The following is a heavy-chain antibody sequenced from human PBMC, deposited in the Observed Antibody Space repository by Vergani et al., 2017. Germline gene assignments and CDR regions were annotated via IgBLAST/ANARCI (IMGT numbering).Heavy chain of an antibody. CDR2: INHSGST. J-gene: IGHJ3*02. Sequence: QVQLQQWGAGLLKPSETLSLTCAVYGGSFSGYYWSWIRQPPGKGLEWMGEINHSGSTNYNPSLKSRVTISVDTSKNQFSLKLSSVTAADTAVYYCAREKTLEDGDARGDAFDIWGQGTMVTVSS. D-gene: IGHD4-17*01. V-gene: IGHV4-34*01. CDR3: AREKTLEDGDARGDAFDI. CDR1: GGSFSGYY.